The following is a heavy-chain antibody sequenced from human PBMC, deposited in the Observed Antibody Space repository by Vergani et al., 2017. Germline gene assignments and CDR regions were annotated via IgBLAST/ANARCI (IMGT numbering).Heavy chain of an antibody. CDR1: GASIRSSNYY. CDR2: IYYSGST. D-gene: IGHD6-19*01. CDR3: AGHSTVEWLVKLGWIDP. V-gene: IGHV4-39*01. Sequence: QLQLQESGPGLVKPSATLSLTCSVSGASIRSSNYYWGWIRPPPGKGLEWIASIYYSGSTYYNPSLKSRVTISVDTSKNQFSLKLSSVTAADTAVYFGAGHSTVEWLVKLGWIDPWGQGILVTVSS. J-gene: IGHJ5*02.